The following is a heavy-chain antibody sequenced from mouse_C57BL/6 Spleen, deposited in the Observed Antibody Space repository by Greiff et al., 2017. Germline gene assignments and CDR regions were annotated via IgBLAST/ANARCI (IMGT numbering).Heavy chain of an antibody. CDR2: IYPGSGNP. Sequence: VQLQQSGPELVKPGASVKISCKASGYSFTSYYIHWVKQRPGQGLEWIGWIYPGSGNPKYNEKFKGKATLTADTSSSTAYMQLSSLTSEDSAVYYCARYDYGKVDYWGQGTTLTVSS. J-gene: IGHJ2*01. CDR3: ARYDYGKVDY. V-gene: IGHV1-66*01. CDR1: GYSFTSYY. D-gene: IGHD1-1*01.